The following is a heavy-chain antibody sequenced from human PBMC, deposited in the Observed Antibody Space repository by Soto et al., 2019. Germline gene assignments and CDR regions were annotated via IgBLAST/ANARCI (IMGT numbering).Heavy chain of an antibody. D-gene: IGHD1-1*01. Sequence: QVQLVESGGGVVQPGRSLRLSCAASGCTFSSYGMHWVRQAPGKGLEWVAIIWDDGSNTYYADSVKGRFTISRDNSKNALYLQMTTLRAGDTAVYYCARANEAYFQHWGQGTLATVSS. V-gene: IGHV3-33*01. CDR3: ARANEAYFQH. CDR1: GCTFSSYG. CDR2: IWDDGSNT. J-gene: IGHJ1*01.